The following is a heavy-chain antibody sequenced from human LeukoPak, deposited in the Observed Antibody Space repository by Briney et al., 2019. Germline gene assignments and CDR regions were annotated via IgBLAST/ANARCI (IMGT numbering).Heavy chain of an antibody. J-gene: IGHJ4*02. V-gene: IGHV4-59*08. CDR1: GGSISSYY. Sequence: PSQTLSLTCTVSGGSISSYYWSWIRQPPGKGLEWIGYIYYSGSTNYNPSLKSRVTISVDTSKNQFSLKLSSVTAADTAVYYCARLTPYSSGWKFDYWGQGTLVTVSS. D-gene: IGHD6-19*01. CDR3: ARLTPYSSGWKFDY. CDR2: IYYSGST.